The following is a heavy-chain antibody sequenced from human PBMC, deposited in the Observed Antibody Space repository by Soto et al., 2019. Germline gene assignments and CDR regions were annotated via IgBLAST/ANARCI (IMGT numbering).Heavy chain of an antibody. CDR1: GVSISPYY. CDR2: MYVTGTT. J-gene: IGHJ3*02. D-gene: IGHD5-12*01. CDR3: ARDGGYTGYEQGNPFDI. V-gene: IGHV4-4*07. Sequence: SETLSLTGDVSGVSISPYYWSWVGQPAGRGLEWIGRMYVTGTTNYNPSLKSRVSMSLDASQNQFSLRLRSVTAADTAVYFCARDGGYTGYEQGNPFDIWGQGTVVTVSS.